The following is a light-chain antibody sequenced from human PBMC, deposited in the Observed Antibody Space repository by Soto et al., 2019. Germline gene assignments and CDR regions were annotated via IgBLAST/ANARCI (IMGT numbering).Light chain of an antibody. V-gene: IGKV3-15*01. CDR2: GAS. CDR3: QQYNNWPQLT. Sequence: EIVMTQSPATLSVSPGERATLSCRASQSVSSNLAWYQQKPGQAPRLLIYGASTRATGIPARFSGSGSGTECTLNISSLQCEDCAVYYCQQYNNWPQLTFGGGTKVEIK. J-gene: IGKJ4*01. CDR1: QSVSSN.